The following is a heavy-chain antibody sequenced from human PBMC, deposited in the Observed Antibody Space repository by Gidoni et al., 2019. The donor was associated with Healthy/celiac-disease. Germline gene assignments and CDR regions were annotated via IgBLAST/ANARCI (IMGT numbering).Heavy chain of an antibody. CDR1: GYSFTSYW. CDR3: ARLGYDILTGRSNWFDP. J-gene: IGHJ5*02. V-gene: IGHV5-51*03. CDR2: IYPGDSDT. D-gene: IGHD3-9*01. Sequence: EVPLVQSGAEVKKPGASLKISCKGSGYSFTSYWIGWVRQMPGKGLEWMGIIYPGDSDTRYSPSFQGQVTISADKSISTAYLQWSSLKASDTAMYYCARLGYDILTGRSNWFDPWGQGTLVTVSS.